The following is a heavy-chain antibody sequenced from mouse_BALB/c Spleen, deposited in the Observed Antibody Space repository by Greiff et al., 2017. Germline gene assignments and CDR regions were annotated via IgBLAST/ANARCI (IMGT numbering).Heavy chain of an antibody. D-gene: IGHD2-10*01. J-gene: IGHJ2*01. Sequence: EVKLMESGGDLVKPGGSLKLSCAASGFTFSSYGMSWVRQTPDKRLEWVATISSGGSYTYYPDSVKGRFTISRDNAKNTLYLQMSSLKSEDTAMYYCARPYYGNYVSFDYWGQGTTLTVSS. V-gene: IGHV5-6*01. CDR2: ISSGGSYT. CDR3: ARPYYGNYVSFDY. CDR1: GFTFSSYG.